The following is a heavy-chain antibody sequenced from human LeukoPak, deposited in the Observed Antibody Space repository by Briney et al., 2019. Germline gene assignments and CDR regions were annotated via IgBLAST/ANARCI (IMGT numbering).Heavy chain of an antibody. Sequence: GGSLRLSCAASGFTFSNAWTSWVRQAPGKGLEWVGRIKSKTDGGTTDYAAPVKGRFTISRDDSKNTLYLQMNSLKTEDTAVYYCAYGLHSGYDFDYWGQGTLVTVSS. CDR3: AYGLHSGYDFDY. D-gene: IGHD5-12*01. J-gene: IGHJ4*02. V-gene: IGHV3-15*01. CDR1: GFTFSNAW. CDR2: IKSKTDGGTT.